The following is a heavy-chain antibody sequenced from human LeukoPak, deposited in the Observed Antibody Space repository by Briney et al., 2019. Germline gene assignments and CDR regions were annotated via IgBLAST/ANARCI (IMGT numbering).Heavy chain of an antibody. J-gene: IGHJ4*02. CDR2: INWNGGST. CDR1: GFTFDDYG. V-gene: IGHV3-20*04. CDR3: ARLFVGAKGAYYFDY. D-gene: IGHD1-26*01. Sequence: GGSLRLSCAASGFTFDDYGMSWVRQAPGKGLEWVSGINWNGGSTGYADSGEGRFTISRDNAKNSLYLQMNSLRAEDTALYYCARLFVGAKGAYYFDYWGQGTLVTVSS.